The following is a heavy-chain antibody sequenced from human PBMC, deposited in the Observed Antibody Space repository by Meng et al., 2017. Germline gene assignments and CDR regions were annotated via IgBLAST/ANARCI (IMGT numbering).Heavy chain of an antibody. J-gene: IGHJ3*02. Sequence: QGQLGQVGAEVKKPGSSVKVSCKASGVTFSSYAISWVRQAPGQGLEWMGGIIPIFGTANYAQKFQGRVTITADKSTSTGYMELSSLRSEDTAVYYCARVSSGSDLSAFDIWGQGTMVTVSS. V-gene: IGHV1-69*14. CDR1: GVTFSSYA. CDR2: IIPIFGTA. D-gene: IGHD5-12*01. CDR3: ARVSSGSDLSAFDI.